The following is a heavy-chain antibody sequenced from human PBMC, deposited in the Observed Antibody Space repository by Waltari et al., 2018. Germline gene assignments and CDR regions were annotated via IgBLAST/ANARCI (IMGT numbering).Heavy chain of an antibody. V-gene: IGHV1-3*01. CDR1: GYTFTSYA. J-gene: IGHJ1*01. CDR2: INAGNGNK. D-gene: IGHD6-13*01. CDR3: ARDRSSSWYHPFQH. Sequence: QVQLVQSGAEVKKPGASVKVSCKASGYTFTSYAMHWVRQAPGQRLEWMGWINAGNGNKKYSRKCQGRVTITRDTSASTAYMELSSLRSEDTAVYYCARDRSSSWYHPFQHWGQGTLVTVSS.